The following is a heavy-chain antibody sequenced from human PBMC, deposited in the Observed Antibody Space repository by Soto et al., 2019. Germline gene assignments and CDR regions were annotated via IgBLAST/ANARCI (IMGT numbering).Heavy chain of an antibody. V-gene: IGHV3-23*01. CDR1: GFTFSSYA. D-gene: IGHD2-21*01. CDR2: ISGSGGST. CDR3: AKASAIFYYYYYMDV. J-gene: IGHJ6*03. Sequence: VQLLESGGGLVQPGGSLRLSCAASGFTFSSYAMSWVRQAPGKGLEGVSAISGSGGSTYYADSVKGRFTISRDNSKNTLYLQMNSLRAEDTAVYYCAKASAIFYYYYYMDVWGKGTTVTVSS.